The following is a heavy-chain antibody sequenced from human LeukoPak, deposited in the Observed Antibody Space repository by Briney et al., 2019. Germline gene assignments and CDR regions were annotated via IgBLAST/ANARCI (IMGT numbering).Heavy chain of an antibody. D-gene: IGHD3-22*01. CDR3: ARRGQGYDSSGYYVA. J-gene: IGHJ4*02. V-gene: IGHV1-2*02. Sequence: ASVKVSCKASGYTFTVYYMHWVRQAPGQGLEWMGWINPNSGGTNYAQKFQGRVTMTRDTSISTAYMELSRLRSDDTAVYYCARRGQGYDSSGYYVAWGQGTLVTVSS. CDR2: INPNSGGT. CDR1: GYTFTVYY.